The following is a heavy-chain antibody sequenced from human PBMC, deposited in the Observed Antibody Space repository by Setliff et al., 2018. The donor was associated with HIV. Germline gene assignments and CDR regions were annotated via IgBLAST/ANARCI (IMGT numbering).Heavy chain of an antibody. J-gene: IGHJ4*02. CDR2: IYYSGST. CDR3: ARVDCSGGSCYSPAY. D-gene: IGHD2-15*01. Sequence: PSETLSLTCTVSGGSISNYYWSWIRQPPGKGLEWIGHIYYSGSTKYNTSLKSRVTIAVDTSKKQFSLKLRSVTAADTAVYYCARVDCSGGSCYSPAYWGQGTLVTVSS. V-gene: IGHV4-59*01. CDR1: GGSISNYY.